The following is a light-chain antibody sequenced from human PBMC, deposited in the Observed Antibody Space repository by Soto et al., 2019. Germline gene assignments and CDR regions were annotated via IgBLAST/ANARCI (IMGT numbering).Light chain of an antibody. CDR2: ANS. CDR3: QSYDSSLSGWV. V-gene: IGLV1-40*01. J-gene: IGLJ3*02. CDR1: RSNIGAGYD. Sequence: QSVLTQPPSVSGAPGQRVTISCTGSRSNIGAGYDVHWYQQLPGTAPKLLIYANSNRPSGVPDRFSGAKSGTSASLAITGIRAEDEADYYCQSYDSSLSGWVFGGGTKLTVL.